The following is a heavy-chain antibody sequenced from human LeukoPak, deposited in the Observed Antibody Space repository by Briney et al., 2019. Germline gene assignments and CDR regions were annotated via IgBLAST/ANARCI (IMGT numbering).Heavy chain of an antibody. D-gene: IGHD4-17*01. CDR1: GFTFSSYA. V-gene: IGHV3-23*01. CDR2: ISGSGGST. CDR3: AKDWSPYGDYVGYFDY. Sequence: GGSLRLSCAASGFTFSSYAMSWVRQAPGKGLEWVSAISGSGGSTYYADSVKGRFTISRDNSKNTLYLQMNSLRAEGTAVYYCAKDWSPYGDYVGYFDYWGQGTLVTVSS. J-gene: IGHJ4*02.